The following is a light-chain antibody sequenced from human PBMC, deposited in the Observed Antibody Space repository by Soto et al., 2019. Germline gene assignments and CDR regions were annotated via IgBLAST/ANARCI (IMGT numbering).Light chain of an antibody. J-gene: IGKJ1*01. Sequence: EIVLTQSPATLSLSPGERATLSCRASQSVSSYLAWYQQKPGQAPRLLIYDASNRATAIPARFSGSGSGTDFTLTISSLEPEDFAVYYCQQRSNWPPASAFGQGTKVDIK. CDR3: QQRSNWPPASA. V-gene: IGKV3-11*01. CDR1: QSVSSY. CDR2: DAS.